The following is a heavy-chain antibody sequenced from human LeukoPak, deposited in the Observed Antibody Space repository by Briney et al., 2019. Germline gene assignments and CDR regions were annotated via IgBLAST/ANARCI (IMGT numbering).Heavy chain of an antibody. CDR1: GGSFSGYY. Sequence: PSETLSFTCAVYGGSFSGYYWSWIRQPPGKGLEWIGEINHSGSTNYNPSLKSRVTISVDTSKNQFSLKLSSVTAADTAVYYCARVVPLWFGEPSLDYWGQGTLVTVSS. CDR3: ARVVPLWFGEPSLDY. D-gene: IGHD3-10*01. V-gene: IGHV4-34*01. CDR2: INHSGST. J-gene: IGHJ4*02.